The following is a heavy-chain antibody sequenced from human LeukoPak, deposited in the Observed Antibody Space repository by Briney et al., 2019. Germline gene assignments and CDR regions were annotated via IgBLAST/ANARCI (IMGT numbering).Heavy chain of an antibody. D-gene: IGHD2-2*01. V-gene: IGHV1-18*01. CDR1: GYTFTSYG. J-gene: IGHJ6*02. CDR3: ARAVVVVPAATLGYYYYGMDV. Sequence: VKVSCKASGYTFTSYGISWVRQAPGQGLEWMGWISAYNGNTKYAQKLQGRVTMTTDTSTSTAYMELRSLRSDDTAVYYCARAVVVVPAATLGYYYYGMDVWGQGTTVTVSS. CDR2: ISAYNGNT.